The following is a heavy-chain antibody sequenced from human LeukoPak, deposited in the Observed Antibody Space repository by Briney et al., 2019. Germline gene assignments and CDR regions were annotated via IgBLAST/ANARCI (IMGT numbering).Heavy chain of an antibody. V-gene: IGHV3-21*01. CDR3: ARGRRLTMFDY. D-gene: IGHD3-10*01. CDR1: GFTFSSYS. J-gene: IGHJ4*02. CDR2: ISSSTSYI. Sequence: PGGSLRLSCAASGFTFSSYSMSWVRQAPGKGGEWVSSISSSTSYIYYAASVKGRFTISRDNAKTSLYLQMNSLRAEDTAVYYCARGRRLTMFDYWGQGTLVTVSS.